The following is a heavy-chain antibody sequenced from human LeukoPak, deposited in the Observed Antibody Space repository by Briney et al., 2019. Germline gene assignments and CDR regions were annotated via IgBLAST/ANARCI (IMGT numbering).Heavy chain of an antibody. V-gene: IGHV4-59*01. Sequence: SETLSLTCNVSGGSISSYYWSWIRQPPGKGLEWIGYIYYSGSTNYNPSLKSRVTISVDTSKNQFSLKLTSVTAADTAVYYCARMGPPLRGVRYYYYMGVWGKGTTVTVSS. J-gene: IGHJ6*03. D-gene: IGHD3-10*01. CDR3: ARMGPPLRGVRYYYYMGV. CDR1: GGSISSYY. CDR2: IYYSGST.